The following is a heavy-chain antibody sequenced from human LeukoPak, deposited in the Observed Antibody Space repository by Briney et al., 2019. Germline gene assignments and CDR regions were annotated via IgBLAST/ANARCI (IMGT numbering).Heavy chain of an antibody. J-gene: IGHJ4*02. D-gene: IGHD3-10*01. V-gene: IGHV3-23*01. CDR3: AKRLDNSGGRFEC. CDR2: ISAGGGGT. CDR1: GFTFSSYG. Sequence: GGSVRLSCAASGFTFSSYGMHWVRQAPGKGLEWVSTISAGGGGTYYADSVKGRFTISRDNSKNTLYLQMNSLRAEDTAVYYCAKRLDNSGGRFECWGQGTLVSV.